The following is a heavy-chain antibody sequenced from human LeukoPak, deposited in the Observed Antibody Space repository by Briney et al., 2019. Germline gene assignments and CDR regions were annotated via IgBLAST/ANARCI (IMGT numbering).Heavy chain of an antibody. CDR1: GVSTTNGIYY. CDR2: VHNVGST. Sequence: SSETLSLTCTVSGVSTTNGIYYWAWIRQSPGKGLEWIGSVHNVGSTYYNLSLRSRVTMSIDTSKNQFSLRLNSVTAADTAVYYCAREYYYYYYMDVWGKGTTVTVSS. CDR3: AREYYYYYYMDV. J-gene: IGHJ6*03. V-gene: IGHV4-39*02.